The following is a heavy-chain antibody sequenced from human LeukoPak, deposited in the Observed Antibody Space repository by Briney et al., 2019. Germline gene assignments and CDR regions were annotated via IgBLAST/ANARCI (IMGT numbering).Heavy chain of an antibody. D-gene: IGHD3-10*01. J-gene: IGHJ4*02. V-gene: IGHV3-48*02. CDR3: ARGGNIDY. CDR1: GFTFSSYS. CDR2: ISSGSGTI. Sequence: GRSLILSCAASGFTFSSYSMNWGRQAPGKGLEWLSYISSGSGTIYYADSVKGRFTISRDNAKNSVYLQMNSLRDEDTAVYYCARGGNIDYWGQGILVTVSS.